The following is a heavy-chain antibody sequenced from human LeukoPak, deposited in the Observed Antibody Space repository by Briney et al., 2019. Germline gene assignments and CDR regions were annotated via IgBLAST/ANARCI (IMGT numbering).Heavy chain of an antibody. Sequence: GSLRLSCGASGFTFGTYWMHWVRQAPGKGLVWVSGINSDGGTTTYADSVKGRFTISRDNAKNSLYLQMNSLRAEDTAVYYCARGLIAAAGNMDVWGKGTTVTVSS. CDR2: INSDGGTT. D-gene: IGHD6-13*01. J-gene: IGHJ6*03. CDR1: GFTFGTYW. CDR3: ARGLIAAAGNMDV. V-gene: IGHV3-74*01.